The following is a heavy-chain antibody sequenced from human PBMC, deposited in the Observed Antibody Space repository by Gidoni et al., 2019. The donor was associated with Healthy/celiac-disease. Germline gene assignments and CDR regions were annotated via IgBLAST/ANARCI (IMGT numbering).Heavy chain of an antibody. CDR2: IYSGGST. D-gene: IGHD6-19*01. J-gene: IGHJ5*02. CDR3: ARDARRSGFRAVAGPGWFDP. V-gene: IGHV3-66*01. CDR1: GFTVSSNY. Sequence: EVQLVESGGGLVQPGGSLRLSCAASGFTVSSNYMSWVRPAPGKGLEWVSVIYSGGSTYYADSVKGRFTISRDNSKNTLYLQMNSLRAEDTAVYYCARDARRSGFRAVAGPGWFDPWGQGTLVTVSS.